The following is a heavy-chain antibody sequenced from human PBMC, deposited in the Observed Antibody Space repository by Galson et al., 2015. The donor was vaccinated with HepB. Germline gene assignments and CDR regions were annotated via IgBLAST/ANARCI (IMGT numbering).Heavy chain of an antibody. Sequence: LRLSCAASGFTFSSYGMHWVRQAPGKGLEWVAVISYDGSNKYYADSVKGRFTISRDNSKNTLYLQMNSLRAEDTAVYYCARDSVRYDFWSGYYIGYYYYGMDVWGQGTTVTVSS. CDR1: GFTFSSYG. CDR3: ARDSVRYDFWSGYYIGYYYYGMDV. V-gene: IGHV3-30*19. D-gene: IGHD3-3*01. CDR2: ISYDGSNK. J-gene: IGHJ6*02.